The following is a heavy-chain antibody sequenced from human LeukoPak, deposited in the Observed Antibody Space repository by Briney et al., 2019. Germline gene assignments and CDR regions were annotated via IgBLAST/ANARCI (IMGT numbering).Heavy chain of an antibody. Sequence: SETLSLTCAVYGGSFSGYYWSWIAQTPGKGLEWIGEINHSGSSNYNPSLKSRVTISVDTSKNQFSLKLSSVTAADTAVYYCARGEDGDYYFQHWGQGTLVTVSS. V-gene: IGHV4-34*01. CDR2: INHSGSS. J-gene: IGHJ1*01. D-gene: IGHD4-17*01. CDR1: GGSFSGYY. CDR3: ARGEDGDYYFQH.